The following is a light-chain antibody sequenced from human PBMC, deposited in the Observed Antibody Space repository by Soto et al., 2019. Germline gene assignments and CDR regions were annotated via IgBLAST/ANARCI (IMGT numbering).Light chain of an antibody. J-gene: IGLJ2*01. CDR2: DNN. Sequence: QSVLTQPPSASGTPGQRITISCSGSSSNIGSHTVNWHQQVPGTAPKLLIYDNNKRPSGIPDRFSGSKSGTSATLGITGLQTGDEADYYCGTWDSSLSVVFGGGTKLTVL. V-gene: IGLV1-51*01. CDR1: SSNIGSHT. CDR3: GTWDSSLSVV.